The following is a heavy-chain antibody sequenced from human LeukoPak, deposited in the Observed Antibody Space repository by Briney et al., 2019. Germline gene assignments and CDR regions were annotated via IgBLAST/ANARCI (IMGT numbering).Heavy chain of an antibody. D-gene: IGHD3-10*01. V-gene: IGHV1-69*04. Sequence: SVKVSCKASGGTFSSYAISWVRQAPGQGLEWMGRIIPILGIANYAQKLQGRVTITADKSTSTAYMELSSLRSEDTAVYYCAIMVRGVNDYWGQGTLVTVSS. J-gene: IGHJ4*02. CDR1: GGTFSSYA. CDR2: IIPILGIA. CDR3: AIMVRGVNDY.